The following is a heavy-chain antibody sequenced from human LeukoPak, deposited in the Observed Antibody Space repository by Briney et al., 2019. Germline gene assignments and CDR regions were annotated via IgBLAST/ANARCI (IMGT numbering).Heavy chain of an antibody. CDR2: IHYSGST. J-gene: IGHJ4*02. Sequence: RASQTLSLTCTLSGGSITSYYWSWIRQSPGKGPEWIGYIHYSGSTNYNPSLKSRVTISVDTSMNQFSLKLSSVTAADTAVYFCARAVYSYGRFDYWGQGSLVTVSS. CDR3: ARAVYSYGRFDY. D-gene: IGHD5-18*01. V-gene: IGHV4-59*01. CDR1: GGSITSYY.